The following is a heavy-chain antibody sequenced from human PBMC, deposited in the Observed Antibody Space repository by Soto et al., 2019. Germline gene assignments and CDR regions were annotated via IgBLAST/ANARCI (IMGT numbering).Heavy chain of an antibody. D-gene: IGHD4-4*01. CDR2: INPNSGGT. J-gene: IGHJ6*02. V-gene: IGHV1-2*02. CDR1: GYTFTGYY. Sequence: QVQLVQSGAEVKKPGASVKVSCKASGYTFTGYYMHWVRQAPGQGLEWMGWINPNSGGTNYGQKFQGRVTMTRDTSISTAYMELSRLRSDDTAVYYWARVTTVTVSDYYGMDVWGQGTTVTVSS. CDR3: ARVTTVTVSDYYGMDV.